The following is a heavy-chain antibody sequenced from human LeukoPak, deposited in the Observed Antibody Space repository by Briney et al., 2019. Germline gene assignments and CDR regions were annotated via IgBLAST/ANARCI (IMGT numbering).Heavy chain of an antibody. CDR2: INHSGST. D-gene: IGHD2-21*02. J-gene: IGHJ6*02. CDR3: ARGDQYCGGDCYSYYYYYYGMDV. CDR1: GGSFSGYY. V-gene: IGHV4-34*01. Sequence: SETLSLTCAVYGGSFSGYYWSWIRQPPGKGLEWIREINHSGSTNYNPSLKSRVTISVDTSKNQFSLKLSSVTAADTAVYYCARGDQYCGGDCYSYYYYYYGMDVWGQGTTVTVSS.